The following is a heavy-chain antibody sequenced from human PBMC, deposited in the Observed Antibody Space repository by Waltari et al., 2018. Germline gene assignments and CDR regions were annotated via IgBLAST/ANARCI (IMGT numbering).Heavy chain of an antibody. CDR3: ARGGEYVWKV. Sequence: QVQLQGSGPRLVKPSETMFLTCAMSVDSVNSDSWWTWVRQRPGETLEWIAEPFHTGSSHYNPSLQSRVTILLDKSKNQFSLEMKYVTAADTAVYYCARGGEYVWKVWGQGALVIVSS. CDR1: VDSVNSDSW. J-gene: IGHJ4*02. D-gene: IGHD3-16*01. V-gene: IGHV4-4*02. CDR2: PFHTGSS.